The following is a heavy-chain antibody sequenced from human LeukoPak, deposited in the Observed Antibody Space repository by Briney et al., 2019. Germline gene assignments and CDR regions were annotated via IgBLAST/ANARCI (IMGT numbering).Heavy chain of an antibody. Sequence: ASVKVSCKVSGYTLTELSMHWVRQAPGQGLEWMGRINPNSGGTNYAQKFQGRVTMTRDTSISTAYMELSRLRSDDTAVYYCASSDCSGGSCYLDYWGQGTLVTVSS. CDR3: ASSDCSGGSCYLDY. CDR1: GYTLTELS. J-gene: IGHJ4*02. D-gene: IGHD2-15*01. CDR2: INPNSGGT. V-gene: IGHV1-2*06.